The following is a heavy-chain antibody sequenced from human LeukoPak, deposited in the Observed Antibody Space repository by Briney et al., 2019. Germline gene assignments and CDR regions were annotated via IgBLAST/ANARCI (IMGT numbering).Heavy chain of an antibody. CDR1: GGTFSSYA. CDR3: ARRAPKYYGSGSYMYYFDY. Sequence: GASVKVSCKASGGTFSSYAISWVRQAPGQGLEWMGGIIPTFGTANYAQKFQGRVTITADKSTSTAYMELSSLRSEDTAVYHCARRAPKYYGSGSYMYYFDYWGQGTLVTVSS. J-gene: IGHJ4*02. CDR2: IIPTFGTA. D-gene: IGHD3-10*01. V-gene: IGHV1-69*06.